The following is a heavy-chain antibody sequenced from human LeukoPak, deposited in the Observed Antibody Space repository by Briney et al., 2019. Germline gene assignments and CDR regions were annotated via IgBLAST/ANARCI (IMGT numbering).Heavy chain of an antibody. Sequence: GGSLRLSCAASGFTFSSYSMNWVRQAPGKGLEWVSSISSSSYIYYADSVKGRFTISRDNAKNSLYLQMNSLRAEDTAVYYCARGVLPYYDFWSGYYIGYYYMDVWGKGTTVTVSS. CDR3: ARGVLPYYDFWSGYYIGYYYMDV. V-gene: IGHV3-21*01. CDR2: ISSSSYI. J-gene: IGHJ6*03. CDR1: GFTFSSYS. D-gene: IGHD3-3*01.